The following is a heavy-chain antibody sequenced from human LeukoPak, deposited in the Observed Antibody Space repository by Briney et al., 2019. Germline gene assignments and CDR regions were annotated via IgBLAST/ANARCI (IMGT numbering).Heavy chain of an antibody. J-gene: IGHJ4*02. Sequence: GGSLRLSCAASGFTFSDYYMSWIRQAPGKGLEWVAVISDDGSNKYYAESVKGQFTISRDNSKNTLYLQMNSLRAEDTAVYYCARAFSTTAFDYWGQGTLVTVSS. CDR1: GFTFSDYY. D-gene: IGHD4-17*01. CDR2: ISDDGSNK. V-gene: IGHV3-30*03. CDR3: ARAFSTTAFDY.